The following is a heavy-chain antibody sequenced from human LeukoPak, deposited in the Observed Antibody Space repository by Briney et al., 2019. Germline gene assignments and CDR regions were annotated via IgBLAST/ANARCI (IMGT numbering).Heavy chain of an antibody. J-gene: IGHJ4*02. CDR1: GFTFSSCW. CDR3: ARGGFRTFDY. CDR2: IEPDGSEK. V-gene: IGHV3-7*04. Sequence: GGSLRLSCAASGFTFSSCWMSWVRQAPGKGLEWVANIEPDGSEKYYVDSVKGRFTISRDNAKNSLYRQMNGLRAEDTAVYLCARGGFRTFDYWGQGTLVTASS. D-gene: IGHD3-10*01.